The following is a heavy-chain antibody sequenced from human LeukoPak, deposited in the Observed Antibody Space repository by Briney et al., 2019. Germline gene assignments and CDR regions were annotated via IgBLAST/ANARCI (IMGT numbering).Heavy chain of an antibody. Sequence: GGSLRLSCAASGFTVSSNYMSWVRQAPGKGLEWVSVIYSCGSTYYADSVKGRFTISRDNSKNTLYLQMNSLRAEDTAVYYCARDRDWNSGFDYWGQGTLVTVSS. CDR2: IYSCGST. J-gene: IGHJ4*02. CDR3: ARDRDWNSGFDY. D-gene: IGHD1-7*01. V-gene: IGHV3-66*01. CDR1: GFTVSSNY.